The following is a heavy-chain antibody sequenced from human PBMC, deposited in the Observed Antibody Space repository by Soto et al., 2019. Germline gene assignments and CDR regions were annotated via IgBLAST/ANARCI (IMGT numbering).Heavy chain of an antibody. V-gene: IGHV4-4*07. CDR1: GGSMRSYY. D-gene: IGHD3-3*01. CDR3: AGIGEEIYYGMDV. CDR2: IYARGST. Sequence: QVQLQESGPGLVKPSETLSLTCTVSGGSMRSYYWNWIRQPAGEGLEWLGLIYARGSTKYNPSLESRVTMFVDVSQNQFSLRLTSVTAADTAVYYCAGIGEEIYYGMDVWGQGTTVTVSS. J-gene: IGHJ6*02.